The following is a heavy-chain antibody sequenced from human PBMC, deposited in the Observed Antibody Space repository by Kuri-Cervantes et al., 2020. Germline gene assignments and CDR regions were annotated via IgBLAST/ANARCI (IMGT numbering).Heavy chain of an antibody. J-gene: IGHJ4*02. V-gene: IGHV3-7*01. CDR1: GFTFSSYW. CDR2: IKQDGSEK. D-gene: IGHD1-26*01. CDR3: ARVAGGATLNAAY. Sequence: GESLKISCAASGFTFSSYWMSWVRQAPGKGLEWVANIKQDGSEKYYVDSVKGRFTISRDNARNSLYLQMNSLRAEDTAVYYCARVAGGATLNAAYWGQGTLVTVSS.